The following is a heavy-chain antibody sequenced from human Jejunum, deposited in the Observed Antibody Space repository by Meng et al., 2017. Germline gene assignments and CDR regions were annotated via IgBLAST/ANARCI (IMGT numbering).Heavy chain of an antibody. J-gene: IGHJ4*02. CDR3: ARAYCTDVSCHDFFDS. CDR2: IDPSEST. Sequence: QVLTWESGPGLVKPSGTLSLTCAVSGASISRTNWWSWVRQPPGKGLEWIGKIDPSESTHYNPSLKGRVTISADRSKNQFSLRLTSVTAADTAIYYCARAYCTDVSCHDFFDSWGQGTLVTVSS. V-gene: IGHV4-4*02. CDR1: GASISRTNW. D-gene: IGHD2-8*01.